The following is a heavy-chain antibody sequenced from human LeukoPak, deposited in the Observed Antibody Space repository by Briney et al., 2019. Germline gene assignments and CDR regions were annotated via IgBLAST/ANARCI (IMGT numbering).Heavy chain of an antibody. V-gene: IGHV3-64*01. CDR2: ISNNGGST. D-gene: IGHD3-22*01. CDR1: GFTFNSYG. Sequence: GRSLRLSCAASGFTFNSYGMHWVRQAPGKGLEYVSAISNNGGSTYYANSVKGRFTISRDNSKNTLYLQMGSLRAEDMAVYYCAREGDSSGYYYYFDYWGQGTLVTVSS. CDR3: AREGDSSGYYYYFDY. J-gene: IGHJ4*02.